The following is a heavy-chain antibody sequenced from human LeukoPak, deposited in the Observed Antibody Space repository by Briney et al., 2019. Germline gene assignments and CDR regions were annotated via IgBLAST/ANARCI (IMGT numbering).Heavy chain of an antibody. D-gene: IGHD3-22*01. CDR1: GFTFSGYA. Sequence: GGSLRLSCAASGFTFSGYAMDWVRQAPGKGLEWLGVISYDGSNQYYADSVKGRFTISRDNSKGTLYLQMSSLRAEDTAVYYCARDSYENSFDYWGQGTLVTVSS. V-gene: IGHV3-30*15. J-gene: IGHJ4*02. CDR3: ARDSYENSFDY. CDR2: ISYDGSNQ.